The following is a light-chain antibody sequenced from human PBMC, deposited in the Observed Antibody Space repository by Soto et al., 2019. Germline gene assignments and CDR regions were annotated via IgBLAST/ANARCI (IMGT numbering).Light chain of an antibody. CDR2: DAS. V-gene: IGKV3-11*01. Sequence: EIVLTQSPATLSLSPGDRATLSCRASQSISSYLAWYQQKPGQAPRLLIYDASNRATGTPARFSGSESGTDFTLTISSLEPEDFAVYYCQQRSNWVTFGGGTKVEIK. J-gene: IGKJ4*01. CDR1: QSISSY. CDR3: QQRSNWVT.